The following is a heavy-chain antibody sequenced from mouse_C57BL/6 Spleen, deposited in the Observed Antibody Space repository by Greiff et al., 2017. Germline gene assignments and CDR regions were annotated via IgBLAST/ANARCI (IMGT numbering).Heavy chain of an antibody. D-gene: IGHD1-1*01. J-gene: IGHJ3*01. Sequence: QVQLQQPGAELVKPGASVKLSCKASGYTFTSYWMQWVKQRPGQGLEWIGEIDPSDSYTNYNQKFKGKATLTVDTSSSTAYMQLSSLTSEDSAVXYCARELLRRWFAYWGQGTLVTVSA. CDR2: IDPSDSYT. CDR3: ARELLRRWFAY. CDR1: GYTFTSYW. V-gene: IGHV1-50*01.